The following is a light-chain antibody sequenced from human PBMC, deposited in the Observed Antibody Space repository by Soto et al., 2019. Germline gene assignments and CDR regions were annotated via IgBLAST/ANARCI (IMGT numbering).Light chain of an antibody. J-gene: IGKJ5*01. CDR2: GAS. Sequence: EIVMTQSPATLSVSPLELASLCFMTSHSISTNLAWYQHKRGQSPRLLVYGASTRATGIPVRFSGSGFGTEFTLTISSLQSEDFAVYYCQQYKNWPLFGQGTRLEIK. CDR1: HSISTN. V-gene: IGKV3-15*01. CDR3: QQYKNWPL.